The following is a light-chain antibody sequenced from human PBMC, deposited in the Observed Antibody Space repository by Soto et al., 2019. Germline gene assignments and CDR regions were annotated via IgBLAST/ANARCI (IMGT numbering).Light chain of an antibody. J-gene: IGKJ5*01. CDR1: QSISSW. CDR2: DAS. CDR3: QQYNSYSIT. V-gene: IGKV1-5*01. Sequence: DIHMTQSPSTLSAAGGDRVTITCRASQSISSWLAWYQQKPGKAPKLLIYDASSLESGVPSRFSGSGSGTEFTLTISSLQPDDFATYYCQQYNSYSITFGQGTRLEIK.